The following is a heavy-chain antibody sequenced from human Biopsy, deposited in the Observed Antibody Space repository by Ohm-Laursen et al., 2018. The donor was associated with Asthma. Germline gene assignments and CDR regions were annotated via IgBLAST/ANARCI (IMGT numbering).Heavy chain of an antibody. J-gene: IGHJ6*02. CDR1: GYTFNSAG. CDR2: ISVYNGNT. D-gene: IGHD3-10*01. CDR3: ARAVDYSHYYGVDV. V-gene: IGHV1-18*01. Sequence: SVKVSCKPSGYTFNSAGITWVRQAPGQGLEWMGWISVYNGNTKVAQKLQDRVTMITDTSTSTAYMELRSLRSDDTAVYFCARAVDYSHYYGVDVWGQGTTVTVS.